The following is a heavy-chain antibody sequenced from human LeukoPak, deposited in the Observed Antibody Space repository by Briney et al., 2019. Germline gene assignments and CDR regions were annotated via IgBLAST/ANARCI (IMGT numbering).Heavy chain of an antibody. CDR2: INPTSGGT. V-gene: IGHV1-2*02. Sequence: EASVRVSCKASGYTFTGYYIHWVRQAPGQGLEWMGWINPTSGGTNSAQKFQGRVTMTRDTSISTAYMELSRLRSDDTAVYSCARVRVPNIALAAIDCWGQGTLVTVSS. CDR1: GYTFTGYY. J-gene: IGHJ4*02. CDR3: ARVRVPNIALAAIDC. D-gene: IGHD6-19*01.